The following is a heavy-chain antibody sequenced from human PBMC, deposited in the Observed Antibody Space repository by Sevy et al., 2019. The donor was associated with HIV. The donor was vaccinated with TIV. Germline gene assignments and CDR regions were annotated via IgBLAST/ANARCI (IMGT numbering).Heavy chain of an antibody. CDR3: ATHAGIAAAGRVFDY. D-gene: IGHD6-13*01. CDR1: GFTFSDHY. J-gene: IGHJ4*02. Sequence: GGSLRLSCAASGFTFSDHYMEWVRQAPGKGLEWVGRIRNKADSYTTEYAWSVKGRFTTSRDDSKNSLYLLMNSLKTEDTAVYYCATHAGIAAAGRVFDYWGQGTLVTVSS. V-gene: IGHV3-72*01. CDR2: IRNKADSYTT.